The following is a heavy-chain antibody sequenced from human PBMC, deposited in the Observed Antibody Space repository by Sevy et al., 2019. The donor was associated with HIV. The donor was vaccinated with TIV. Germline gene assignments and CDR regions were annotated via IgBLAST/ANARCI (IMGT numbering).Heavy chain of an antibody. CDR1: GFTFSRNA. J-gene: IGHJ6*02. CDR2: ITGSGGTT. CDR3: AKVGYCSSTSCYSIYYGMDV. Sequence: GGSLRLSCAASGFTFSRNAMSWVRQAPGKGLEWASGITGSGGTTYDAGSVKGRFTISRDNSKNTLYLQMNSLRVEDTAVYYCAKVGYCSSTSCYSIYYGMDVWGQGTTVTVSS. D-gene: IGHD2-2*02. V-gene: IGHV3-23*01.